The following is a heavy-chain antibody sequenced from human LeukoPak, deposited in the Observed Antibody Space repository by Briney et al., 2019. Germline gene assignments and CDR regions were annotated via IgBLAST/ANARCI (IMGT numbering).Heavy chain of an antibody. Sequence: GGSLRLSCAASGFTFSNYAMHWVRQAPGKGLEWVSLISSGGTYEYYADSVKGRFTISRDNSKNTLYLQLNSLRAEDTAVYYCARDSPYYYDSGSSGPHHFDKWGQGTLV. CDR3: ARDSPYYYDSGSSGPHHFDK. CDR1: GFTFSNYA. V-gene: IGHV3-30*01. CDR2: ISSGGTYE. J-gene: IGHJ4*01. D-gene: IGHD3-10*01.